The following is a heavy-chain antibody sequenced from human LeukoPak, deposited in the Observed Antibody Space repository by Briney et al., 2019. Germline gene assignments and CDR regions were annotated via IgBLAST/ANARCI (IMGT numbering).Heavy chain of an antibody. Sequence: GGSLTLSCAPSVLILRSYGMSWVRHAPGGGLEWVSAITRGYSTNYAKSVKGQFTISRDNSKYTLNLHLKSLRVEDTAVYYCAKDGISMDSSWFDYWGQGTLVTVSS. CDR1: VLILRSYG. D-gene: IGHD6-13*01. V-gene: IGHV3-23*01. CDR2: ITRGYST. J-gene: IGHJ4*01. CDR3: AKDGISMDSSWFDY.